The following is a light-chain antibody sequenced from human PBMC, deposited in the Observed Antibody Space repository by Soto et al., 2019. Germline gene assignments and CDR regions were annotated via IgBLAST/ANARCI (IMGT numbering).Light chain of an antibody. CDR2: GAS. V-gene: IGKV3-15*01. Sequence: EIVMTQSPATLSVSPGERATLSCRASQSVSSNLAWYQQKPGQAPRLLIYGASTRATGIPARFSGSWSGTEFTLTISSLQSEYFAVYYCQQYNNWRPLTFGGGTKVEIK. CDR3: QQYNNWRPLT. J-gene: IGKJ4*01. CDR1: QSVSSN.